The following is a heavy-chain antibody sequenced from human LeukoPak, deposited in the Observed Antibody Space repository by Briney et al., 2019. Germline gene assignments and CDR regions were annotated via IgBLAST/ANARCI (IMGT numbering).Heavy chain of an antibody. CDR1: GGSISSGGYY. CDR3: ARQAARLYFDY. D-gene: IGHD6-6*01. CDR2: IYYSGST. Sequence: PSETLSLTCTVPGGSISSGGYYWSWIRQHPGKGLEWIGYIYYSGSTYYNPSLKSRVTISVDTSKNQFSLKLSSVTAADTAVYYCARQAARLYFDYWGQGTLVTVSS. J-gene: IGHJ4*02. V-gene: IGHV4-31*03.